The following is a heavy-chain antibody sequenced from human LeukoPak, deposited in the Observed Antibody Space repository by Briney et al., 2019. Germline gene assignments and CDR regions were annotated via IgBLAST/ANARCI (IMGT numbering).Heavy chain of an antibody. CDR2: INHSGST. V-gene: IGHV4-34*01. Sequence: PSETLSLTCAVYGGSFSSYYWSWIRQPPGKGLEWIGEINHSGSTNYNPSLKSRVTISVDTSKNQFSLKLSSVTAADTAVYYCARACTSYYYYMDVWGKGTTVTVSS. CDR1: GGSFSSYY. J-gene: IGHJ6*03. CDR3: ARACTSYYYYMDV.